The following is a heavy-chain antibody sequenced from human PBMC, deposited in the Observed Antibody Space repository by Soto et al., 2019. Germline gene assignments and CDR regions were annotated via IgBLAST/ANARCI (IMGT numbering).Heavy chain of an antibody. CDR2: INAHSGGT. Sequence: ASVKVSCKASGFSFTGYYIHWLRQAPGQGLEWMGWINAHSGGTEYAQKFQGRVTMTRDTSTSTVYMELSSLRSEDTAVYYCARDYGPYSSSGPDRGPDAFDIWGQGTMVTVSS. CDR3: ARDYGPYSSSGPDRGPDAFDI. CDR1: GFSFTGYY. J-gene: IGHJ3*02. V-gene: IGHV1-2*02. D-gene: IGHD6-6*01.